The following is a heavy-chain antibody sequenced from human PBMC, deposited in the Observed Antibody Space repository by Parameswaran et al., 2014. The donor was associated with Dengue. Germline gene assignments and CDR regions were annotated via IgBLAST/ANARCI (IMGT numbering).Heavy chain of an antibody. CDR2: INHSGST. V-gene: IGHV4-34*01. D-gene: IGHD5-18*01. J-gene: IGHJ5*02. Sequence: WIRQPPGKGLEWIGEINHSGSTNYNPSLKSRVTISVDTSKNQFSLKLSSVTAADTAVYYCARLGYSYEYNWFDPWGQGTLVTVSS. CDR3: ARLGYSYEYNWFDP.